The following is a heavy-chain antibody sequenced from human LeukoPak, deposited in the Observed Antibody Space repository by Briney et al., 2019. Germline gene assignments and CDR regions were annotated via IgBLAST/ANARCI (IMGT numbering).Heavy chain of an antibody. CDR3: AYQFDY. V-gene: IGHV3-23*01. CDR1: GFTFSNYA. CDR2: ISGSGGNT. Sequence: GGSLRVSCAASGFTFSNYAMSWVGHAPGKGLEWVSVISGSGGNTYYADSVKGRFTISRDNSKNTLYLQMNSLRSEDTAVYYCAYQFDYWGQGTLVTVSS. J-gene: IGHJ4*02. D-gene: IGHD2-2*01.